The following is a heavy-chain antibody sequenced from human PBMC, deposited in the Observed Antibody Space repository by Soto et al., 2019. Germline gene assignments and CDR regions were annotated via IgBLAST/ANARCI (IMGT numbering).Heavy chain of an antibody. J-gene: IGHJ6*02. CDR2: IYPGDSDT. CDR3: ASLGRCSSTSCFYYYYGMDV. Sequence: PGESLKISCKGSGYSFTSYWIGWVRQMPGKGLEWMGIIYPGDSDTRYSPSFQGQVTISADKSISTAYLQWSSLKASDTAMYYCASLGRCSSTSCFYYYYGMDVWGQGTTVTVSS. V-gene: IGHV5-51*03. D-gene: IGHD2-2*01. CDR1: GYSFTSYW.